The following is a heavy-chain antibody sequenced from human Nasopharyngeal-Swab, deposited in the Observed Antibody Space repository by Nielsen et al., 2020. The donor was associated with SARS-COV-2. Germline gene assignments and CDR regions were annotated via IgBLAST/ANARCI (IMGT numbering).Heavy chain of an antibody. CDR3: AADWFRLRFLEWLPGGYGMDV. CDR2: INPNSGGT. Sequence: WVRQAPGQGLEWMGWINPNSGGTNYAQKFQERVTITRDMSTSTAYMKLSSLRSEDTAVYYCAADWFRLRFLEWLPGGYGMDVWGQGTTVTVSS. J-gene: IGHJ6*02. D-gene: IGHD3-3*01. V-gene: IGHV1-58*01.